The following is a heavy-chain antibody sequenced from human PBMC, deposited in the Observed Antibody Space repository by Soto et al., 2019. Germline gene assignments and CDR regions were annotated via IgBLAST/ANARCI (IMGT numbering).Heavy chain of an antibody. D-gene: IGHD3-3*01. CDR1: GYALTGYY. CDR3: ARGRNFFDFLDY. Sequence: ASVEASWKASGYALTGYYMRWVRQAPGQGLEWMAWINPSSGGTKYAQKFQGRLTMTRDTSISTACLELSRLRPDDTAVYYCARGRNFFDFLDYWGRGTLVTVSS. V-gene: IGHV1-2*02. CDR2: INPSSGGT. J-gene: IGHJ4*02.